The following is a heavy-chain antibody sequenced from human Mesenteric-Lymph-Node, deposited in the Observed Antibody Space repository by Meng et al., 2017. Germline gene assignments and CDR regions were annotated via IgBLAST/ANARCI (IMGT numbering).Heavy chain of an antibody. D-gene: IGHD4-17*01. CDR1: GGSFSGYY. CDR2: INHSGST. CDR3: ARGRGYGDYGSLY. V-gene: IGHV4-34*01. Sequence: VLLQPRAEGLLKPPVTLSLPCAVYGGSFSGYYWGWIRQPPGKGLEWIGEINHSGSTNYNPSLKSRVTISVDTSKNQFSLKLSSVTAADTAVYYCARGRGYGDYGSLYWGQGTLVTVSS. J-gene: IGHJ4*02.